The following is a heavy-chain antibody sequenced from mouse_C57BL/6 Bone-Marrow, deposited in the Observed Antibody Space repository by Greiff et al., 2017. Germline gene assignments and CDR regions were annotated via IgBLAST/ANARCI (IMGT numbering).Heavy chain of an antibody. J-gene: IGHJ2*01. CDR2: ISDGGSYT. Sequence: EVKVVESGGGLVKPGGSLKLSCAASGFTFSSYAMSWVRQTPEKRLEWVATISDGGSYTYYPDNVKGRFTISRDNAKNNLYLQMSHLKSEDTAMYYCARTTVVVDFYYWGQGTTLTVSS. V-gene: IGHV5-4*03. CDR1: GFTFSSYA. CDR3: ARTTVVVDFYY. D-gene: IGHD1-1*01.